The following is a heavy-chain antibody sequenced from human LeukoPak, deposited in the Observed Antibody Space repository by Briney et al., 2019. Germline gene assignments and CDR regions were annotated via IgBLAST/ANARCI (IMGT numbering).Heavy chain of an antibody. J-gene: IGHJ4*02. CDR3: ARSYSDRSGYSPFEY. D-gene: IGHD3-22*01. V-gene: IGHV4-38-2*02. CDR2: IYDSGST. CDR1: SYSISIGYY. Sequence: SETLSLTCTVSSYSISIGYYWGWIRPTPGKGLEWIGRIYDSGSTYYNPSLKSRVTISVDPSKNQFSLKLSSVTAADTAVYYCARSYSDRSGYSPFEYWGQGTLVTVSS.